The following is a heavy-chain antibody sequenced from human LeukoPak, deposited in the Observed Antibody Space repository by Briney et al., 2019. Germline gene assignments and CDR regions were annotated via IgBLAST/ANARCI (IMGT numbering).Heavy chain of an antibody. CDR3: ARVNSGNYYEFEY. Sequence: SETLSLTCTVSGGSISSSYWSWIRQPPGKGLEWLGYIYYSGSTNYNPSLRSRATISVDTSKNQFSLKLSSVAAADTAVYYCARVNSGNYYEFEYWGRGTLVTVSS. CDR2: IYYSGST. CDR1: GGSISSSY. V-gene: IGHV4-59*01. J-gene: IGHJ4*02. D-gene: IGHD1-26*01.